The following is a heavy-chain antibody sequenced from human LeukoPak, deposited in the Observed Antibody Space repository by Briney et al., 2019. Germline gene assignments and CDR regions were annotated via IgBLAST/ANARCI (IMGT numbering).Heavy chain of an antibody. Sequence: SQTLSLTCTVSGGSISSGGYDWSWIRQHPGKGLEWIGYIYYSGSTYYNPSLKSRVTISVDTSKNQFSLKLSSVTAADTAVYYCARDRGYSYGWVVDAFDIWGQGTMVTVSS. CDR1: GGSISSGGYD. J-gene: IGHJ3*02. CDR3: ARDRGYSYGWVVDAFDI. CDR2: IYYSGST. D-gene: IGHD5-18*01. V-gene: IGHV4-31*03.